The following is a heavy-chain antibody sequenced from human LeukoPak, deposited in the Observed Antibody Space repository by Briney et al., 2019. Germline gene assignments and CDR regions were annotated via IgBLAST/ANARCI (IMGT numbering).Heavy chain of an antibody. V-gene: IGHV3-74*01. Sequence: QTGGSLRLSCAASGFTFSSYWMHWVRQAPGKGLVWVSRINTDGSDTTYADSVKGRFTVSRDNAKNTLYLQMNSLRAEDSAVYYCARGGSSRYSFGFGWGQGTLVTVSS. J-gene: IGHJ1*01. D-gene: IGHD5-18*01. CDR3: ARGGSSRYSFGFG. CDR2: INTDGSDT. CDR1: GFTFSSYW.